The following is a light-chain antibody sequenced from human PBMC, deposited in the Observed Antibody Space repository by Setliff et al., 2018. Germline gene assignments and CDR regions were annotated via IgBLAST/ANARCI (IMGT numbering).Light chain of an antibody. CDR3: CSYAGSSTWV. Sequence: QSALTQPASVSGSPGQSITISCTGTSSDVGSYKLVSWYQQHPGKAPKLMIYEVTKRPSGVSNRFSGSKSGNTASLTISGLQAEDESNYYCCSYAGSSTWVFGTGTKVTVL. V-gene: IGLV2-23*02. CDR1: SSDVGSYKL. J-gene: IGLJ1*01. CDR2: EVT.